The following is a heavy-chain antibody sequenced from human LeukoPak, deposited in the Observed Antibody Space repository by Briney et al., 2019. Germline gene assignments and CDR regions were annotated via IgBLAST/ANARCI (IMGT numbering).Heavy chain of an antibody. CDR1: GGSISSSN. Sequence: GTLSLTCAVSGGSISSSNWWSWVRQPPGKGLEWISYTSNSGRSVYSGDSVKGRLTVSRDNAQNSVYLQMNSLRAEDTAVYYCAREHIRSGSYELDYWGQGTLVTVSS. V-gene: IGHV3-48*03. CDR3: AREHIRSGSYELDY. J-gene: IGHJ4*02. D-gene: IGHD3-10*01. CDR2: TSNSGRSV.